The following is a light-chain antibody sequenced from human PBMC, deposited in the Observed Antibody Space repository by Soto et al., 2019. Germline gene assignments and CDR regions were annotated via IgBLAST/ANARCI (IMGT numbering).Light chain of an antibody. CDR3: QQYHNWPPQYT. V-gene: IGKV3-15*01. CDR1: QTVASN. CDR2: GAS. J-gene: IGKJ2*01. Sequence: EIVMTQSPASLSVSPGAGATVSCRASQTVASNLAWYQQKPGQGPRLLIHGASTRAAGVPARFSGSGSGTDFTLTISSLQSEDFAGYYCQQYHNWPPQYTFGQGTKLQIK.